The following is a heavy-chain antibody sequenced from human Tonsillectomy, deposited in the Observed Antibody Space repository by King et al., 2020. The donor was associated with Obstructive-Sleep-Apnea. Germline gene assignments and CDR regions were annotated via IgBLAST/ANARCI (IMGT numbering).Heavy chain of an antibody. CDR2: IYWDDDK. J-gene: IGHJ4*02. CDR1: GFSLSTSGVG. D-gene: IGHD3-16*01. Sequence: ITLKESGPTLLKPTQTLTLTCTFSGFSLSTSGVGVGWIRQPPGKALEWLALIYWDDDKRYSTSLKSRLTITKDTSKNQVVLTMTNMDPVETATYYCAQSFIGGGLNVGSWGQGTLVTLPP. CDR3: AQSFIGGGLNVGS. V-gene: IGHV2-5*02.